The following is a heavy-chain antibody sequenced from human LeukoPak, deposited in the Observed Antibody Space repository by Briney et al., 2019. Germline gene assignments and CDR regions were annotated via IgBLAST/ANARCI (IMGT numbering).Heavy chain of an antibody. V-gene: IGHV3-43*01. J-gene: IGHJ1*01. Sequence: GGSLRLSCATSGFTIHDYNMHWVRQAPGKSLEWVSHITWNDGSTYYADSVKDRFTISRDNSKNSLYLQMNSLRTDDTALYYCVRDRERGGNGPIRHWGQGTLVTVSS. D-gene: IGHD4-23*01. CDR3: VRDRERGGNGPIRH. CDR1: GFTIHDYN. CDR2: ITWNDGST.